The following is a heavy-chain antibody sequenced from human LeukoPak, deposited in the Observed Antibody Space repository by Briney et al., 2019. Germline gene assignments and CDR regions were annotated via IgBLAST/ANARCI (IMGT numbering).Heavy chain of an antibody. J-gene: IGHJ6*03. CDR3: AKVYSSWDYSYYMDV. CDR1: GFTSSSYS. D-gene: IGHD6-13*01. CDR2: ISSSSSYI. Sequence: GGSLRLSCAASGFTSSSYSMNWVRQAPGKGLEWVSSISSSSSYIYYADSVKGRFTISRDNAKNSLYLQMNSLRAEDTAVYYCAKVYSSWDYSYYMDVWGKGPTVTASS. V-gene: IGHV3-21*01.